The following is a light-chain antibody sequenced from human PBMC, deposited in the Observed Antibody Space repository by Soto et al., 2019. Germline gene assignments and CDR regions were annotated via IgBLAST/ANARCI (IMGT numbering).Light chain of an antibody. CDR3: QQYGSSPLYT. CDR1: QSISSSY. V-gene: IGKV3-20*01. J-gene: IGKJ2*01. Sequence: VLTQSPGTLSLSPGERASLSCRASQSISSSYLAWYQKKPGQAPRLLIYGASSRAPGIPERFSGSGSGTDFTLPISRLEPADFAVYYCQQYGSSPLYTFGQGTKLEV. CDR2: GAS.